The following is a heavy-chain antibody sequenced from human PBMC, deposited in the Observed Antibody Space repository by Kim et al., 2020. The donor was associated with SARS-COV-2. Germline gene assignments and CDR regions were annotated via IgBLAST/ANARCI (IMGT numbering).Heavy chain of an antibody. Sequence: DSVKGRFTISRDNSKNTLYLQMNSLRAEDTAVYYCAREEGSSSWPGYFDYWGQGTLVTVSS. V-gene: IGHV3-30*01. CDR3: AREEGSSSWPGYFDY. D-gene: IGHD6-13*01. J-gene: IGHJ4*02.